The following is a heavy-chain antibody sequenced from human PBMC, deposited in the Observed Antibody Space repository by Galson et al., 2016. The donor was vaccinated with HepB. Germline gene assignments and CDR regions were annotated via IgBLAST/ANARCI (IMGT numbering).Heavy chain of an antibody. CDR2: IYYSGSS. J-gene: IGHJ4*02. D-gene: IGHD3-22*01. V-gene: IGHV4-39*07. Sequence: LSLTCTVSGGSISSSSYYWGWIRQPPGKGLEWIGSIYYSGSSNYNPSLKSRVTISVDRSKNQFSLKLSSVTAADTAVYFCSRKTESSGHYLGDFDYWGRGTLVTVSS. CDR1: GGSISSSSYY. CDR3: SRKTESSGHYLGDFDY.